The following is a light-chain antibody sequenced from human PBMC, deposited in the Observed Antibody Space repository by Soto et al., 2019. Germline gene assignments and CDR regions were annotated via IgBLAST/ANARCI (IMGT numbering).Light chain of an antibody. J-gene: IGLJ1*01. CDR1: SSDVGGYDY. Sequence: QSALTQPASVSGSPGQSITISCTGTSSDVGGYDYVSWYQQHPGKAPKLMIYDVSTRPSGVSTRFAGSKSGTTASLPISGLHAEDEAEYYCSPYTSTRTLPYAVGTGTKVAVL. V-gene: IGLV2-14*01. CDR2: DVS. CDR3: SPYTSTRTLPYA.